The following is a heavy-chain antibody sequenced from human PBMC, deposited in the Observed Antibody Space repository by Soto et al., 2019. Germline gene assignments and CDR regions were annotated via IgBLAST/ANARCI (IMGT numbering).Heavy chain of an antibody. Sequence: QIQLVQSGAEVKKPGASVKVSCKASGYTFISYGISWVRQAPGQGLEWMGWISPYNDNTKYAQTLQGSVTFTTDTPTRTADMEQRTLRSDDTAVYYCARDGYYSGSGSFSPPRYYGMDVWGQGTTVTVSS. J-gene: IGHJ6*02. CDR2: ISPYNDNT. V-gene: IGHV1-18*01. CDR3: ARDGYYSGSGSFSPPRYYGMDV. D-gene: IGHD3-10*01. CDR1: GYTFISYG.